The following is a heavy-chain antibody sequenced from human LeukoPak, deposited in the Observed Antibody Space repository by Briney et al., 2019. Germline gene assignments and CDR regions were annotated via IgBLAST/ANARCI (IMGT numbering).Heavy chain of an antibody. J-gene: IGHJ4*02. D-gene: IGHD3-10*01. Sequence: GGSLRLSCAASGFTFSNYWVHWVRQAPGKGLVWVSRINRDGSTTKYADSVKGRFTVPRDNAKNTLNLQMNSLRAEDTAVYYCARDKKSGESSEIDYWGQGTLVTVSS. CDR1: GFTFSNYW. V-gene: IGHV3-74*03. CDR3: ARDKKSGESSEIDY. CDR2: INRDGSTT.